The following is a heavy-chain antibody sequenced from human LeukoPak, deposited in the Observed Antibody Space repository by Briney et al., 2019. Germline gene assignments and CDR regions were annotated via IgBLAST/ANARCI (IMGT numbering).Heavy chain of an antibody. CDR2: INDNGGST. V-gene: IGHV3-64D*09. D-gene: IGHD6-19*01. CDR1: GFTFTSYS. J-gene: IGHJ5*01. CDR3: MSQTSSGWYDF. Sequence: GGSLRLSCSASGFTFTSYSMHWVRQAPGKGLEYVSAINDNGGSTYYGDSVKGRFTISRDNSKNTLYLQMRSLRGDDTAIYYCMSQTSSGWYDFWGQGTLVIVSS.